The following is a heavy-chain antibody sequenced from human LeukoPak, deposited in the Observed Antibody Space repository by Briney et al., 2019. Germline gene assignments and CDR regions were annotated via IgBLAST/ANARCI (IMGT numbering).Heavy chain of an antibody. CDR1: GGSFSGYY. J-gene: IGHJ4*02. CDR2: IYYSGST. Sequence: SETLSLTCAVYGGSFSGYYWSWIRQPPGKGLEWIGYIYYSGSTNYNPSLKSRVTISVDTSKNQFSLKLSSVTAADTAVYYCARLVATGFAAIDYWGQGTLVTVSS. CDR3: ARLVATGFAAIDY. V-gene: IGHV4-59*08. D-gene: IGHD2-15*01.